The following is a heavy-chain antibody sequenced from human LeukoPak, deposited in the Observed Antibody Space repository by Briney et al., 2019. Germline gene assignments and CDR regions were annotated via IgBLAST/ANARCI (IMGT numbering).Heavy chain of an antibody. Sequence: GGSLRLPCAASGFTFSSYEMNWVRQAPGKGLEWVSYISSSGSTIYYADSVKGRFTISRDNAKNTLYLQMNSLRAEDTAVYYCARWRYSYGYSVDYWGQGTLVTVSS. V-gene: IGHV3-48*03. CDR3: ARWRYSYGYSVDY. CDR2: ISSSGSTI. D-gene: IGHD5-18*01. CDR1: GFTFSSYE. J-gene: IGHJ4*02.